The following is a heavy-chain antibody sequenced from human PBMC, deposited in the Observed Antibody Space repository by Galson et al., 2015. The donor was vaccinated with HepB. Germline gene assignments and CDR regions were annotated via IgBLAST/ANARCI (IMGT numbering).Heavy chain of an antibody. V-gene: IGHV3-9*01. D-gene: IGHD6-19*01. J-gene: IGHJ4*02. CDR1: GFTFDDYA. CDR3: AKSLFATQWPGGTYFDY. Sequence: SLRLSCAASGFTFDDYAMHWVRQAPGKGLEWVSGISWNSGSIGYADSVKGRFTISRDNAKNSLYLQMNSLRAEDTALYYCAKSLFATQWPGGTYFDYWGQGTLVTVSS. CDR2: ISWNSGSI.